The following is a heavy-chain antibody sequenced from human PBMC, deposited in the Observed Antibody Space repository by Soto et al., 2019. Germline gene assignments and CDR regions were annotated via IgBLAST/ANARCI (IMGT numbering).Heavy chain of an antibody. CDR3: ARQADGAGSYVYFDY. CDR2: IYYTGST. CDR1: GCSISSSSYY. Sequence: PSETLSLTCTFSGCSISSSSYYWGWIRQPPGKGLEWIGSIYYTGSTSYNPSLKGRLTISVDTSKSQFSLKLSSVTAADTALYYCARQADGAGSYVYFDYWGQGALVTVSS. V-gene: IGHV4-39*01. J-gene: IGHJ4*02. D-gene: IGHD3-10*01.